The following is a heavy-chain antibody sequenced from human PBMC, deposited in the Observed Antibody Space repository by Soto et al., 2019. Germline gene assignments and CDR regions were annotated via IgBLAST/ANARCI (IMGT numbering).Heavy chain of an antibody. CDR3: ARSYSGSYYYFDY. J-gene: IGHJ4*02. Sequence: SETLSLTCTVSGGSISSYYWSWIRQPPGKGLEWIGYIYYSGSTNYNPSLKSRVTISVDTSKNQFSLKLSSVTAAVSAVYYWARSYSGSYYYFDYWGQGTLVTVSS. CDR2: IYYSGST. CDR1: GGSISSYY. D-gene: IGHD1-26*01. V-gene: IGHV4-59*01.